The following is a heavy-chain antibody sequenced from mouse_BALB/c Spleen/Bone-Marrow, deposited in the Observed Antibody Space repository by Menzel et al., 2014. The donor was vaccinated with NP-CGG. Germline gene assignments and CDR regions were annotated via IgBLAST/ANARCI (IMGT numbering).Heavy chain of an antibody. CDR2: INPDSSTI. V-gene: IGHV4-1*02. J-gene: IGHJ3*01. Sequence: EVRLQESGGGLVQPGGSLKLSCAASGFDFSRFWMSWVRQAPGKGLEWIGEINPDSSTINYTPSLKDKFIISRDNAKNTLYLQMSKVRSEDTALYCCAXLXXXXXXAXWGQGTLVTVSA. CDR3: AXLXXXXXXAX. CDR1: GFDFSRFW.